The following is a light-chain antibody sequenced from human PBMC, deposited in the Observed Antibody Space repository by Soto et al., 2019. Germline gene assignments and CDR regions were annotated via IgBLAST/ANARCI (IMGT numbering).Light chain of an antibody. CDR3: QQYNNWPRT. J-gene: IGKJ1*01. CDR2: GAS. V-gene: IGKV3-15*01. Sequence: EIVMTQSTDTLSLSLGERATLSCRASQFVSSNLAWYQQKPGQAPRLLIYGASTRATGIPARFSGSGSGTEFTLTINSLQSEDFAVYYCQQYNNWPRTFGQWT. CDR1: QFVSSN.